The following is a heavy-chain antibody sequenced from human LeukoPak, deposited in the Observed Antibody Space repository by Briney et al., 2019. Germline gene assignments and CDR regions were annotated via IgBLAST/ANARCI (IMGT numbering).Heavy chain of an antibody. CDR1: GGSISSYY. D-gene: IGHD6-13*01. CDR3: ARGVSAAAAHP. Sequence: PSETLSLTCTVSGGSISSYYWSWIRQPPGKGLEWIGYIYYSGSTNYNPSLKSRVTISVDTSKNQFSLKLSSVTAADTAVYYCARGVSAAAAHPWGQGTLVTVSS. J-gene: IGHJ5*02. CDR2: IYYSGST. V-gene: IGHV4-59*08.